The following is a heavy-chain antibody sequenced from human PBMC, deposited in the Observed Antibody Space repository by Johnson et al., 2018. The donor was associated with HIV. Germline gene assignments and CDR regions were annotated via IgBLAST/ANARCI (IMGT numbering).Heavy chain of an antibody. D-gene: IGHD1-26*01. CDR2: ISYDGSNK. Sequence: QVQLVESGGGVVQPGRSLRLSCAASGFSFSNYAMHWVRQAPGKGLEWVAIISYDGSNKYYADSVKGRLTMSRDNSKNTLYLQMHSLRAEDTAVYYCARDSERGFDIWGQGTMVTVSS. V-gene: IGHV3-30*04. CDR3: ARDSERGFDI. J-gene: IGHJ3*02. CDR1: GFSFSNYA.